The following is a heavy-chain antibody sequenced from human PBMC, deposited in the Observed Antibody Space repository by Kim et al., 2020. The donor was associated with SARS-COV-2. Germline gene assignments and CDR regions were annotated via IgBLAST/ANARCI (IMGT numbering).Heavy chain of an antibody. CDR2: ISWDGGST. Sequence: GGSLRLSCAASGFTFDDYAMHWVRQAPGKGLEWVSLISWDGGSTYYADSVKGRFTISRDNSKNSLYLQMNSLRAEDTALYYCAKGRPVTAELDYWGQGTLVTVSS. J-gene: IGHJ4*02. CDR1: GFTFDDYA. CDR3: AKGRPVTAELDY. D-gene: IGHD2-21*02. V-gene: IGHV3-43D*03.